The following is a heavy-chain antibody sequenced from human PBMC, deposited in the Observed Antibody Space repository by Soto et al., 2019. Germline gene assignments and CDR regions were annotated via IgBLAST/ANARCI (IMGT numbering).Heavy chain of an antibody. CDR1: GFTFSSYW. V-gene: IGHV3-NL1*01. CDR2: IDK. Sequence: GGSLRLSCTASGFTFSSYWMHWVRHAPGKGLVWVSHIDKDYADSVKGRFTVSRDNSKNTLYLQMNSLRVEDTAVYYCAKSNRGSPPVWGQGTTVTVSS. D-gene: IGHD3-10*01. J-gene: IGHJ6*02. CDR3: AKSNRGSPPV.